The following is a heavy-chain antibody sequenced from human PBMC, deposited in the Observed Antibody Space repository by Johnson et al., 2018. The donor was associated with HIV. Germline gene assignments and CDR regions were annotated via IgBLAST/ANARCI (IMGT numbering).Heavy chain of an antibody. D-gene: IGHD2-15*01. CDR2: INWKGGST. Sequence: VQLVESGGGVVRPGGSLRLSCAASGFTFDDYGMSWVRQAPGKGLEWVSGINWKGGSTGYADSVKGRFTISSANAKNPLYLQMNSLKAEDTAVYYCARDLGVVVATNAFDIWGQGTMVTVSS. CDR3: ARDLGVVVATNAFDI. V-gene: IGHV3-20*04. J-gene: IGHJ3*02. CDR1: GFTFDDYG.